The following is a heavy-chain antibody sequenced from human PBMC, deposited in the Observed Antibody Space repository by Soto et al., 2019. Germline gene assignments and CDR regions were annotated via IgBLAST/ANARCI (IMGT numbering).Heavy chain of an antibody. CDR2: VFHTGST. Sequence: QVQLRESGPGPVRPSETLSLTCSVSGASITTYYWSWIRQPPGKGLEWIGYVFHTGSTNYNPSLSSRVTMSVDTAKNQFSLSLTSVTAADTAVYYCTRGEGYQLYWGQGNLVTVSS. J-gene: IGHJ4*02. CDR1: GASITTYY. D-gene: IGHD2-2*01. V-gene: IGHV4-59*01. CDR3: TRGEGYQLY.